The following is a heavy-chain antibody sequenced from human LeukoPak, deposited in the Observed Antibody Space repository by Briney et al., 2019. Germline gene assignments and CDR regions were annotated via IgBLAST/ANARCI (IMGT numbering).Heavy chain of an antibody. D-gene: IGHD3-10*01. Sequence: ASVKVSCKASGYTFTDYYIHWVRQAPGQGLEWMGWVNPNSGGANYAQKFQGRVSMTRDTSISTASMELSSLRSDDTAVYYCAREGAGMINYRMDVWGQGTTVTVSS. J-gene: IGHJ6*02. CDR3: AREGAGMINYRMDV. V-gene: IGHV1-2*02. CDR1: GYTFTDYY. CDR2: VNPNSGGA.